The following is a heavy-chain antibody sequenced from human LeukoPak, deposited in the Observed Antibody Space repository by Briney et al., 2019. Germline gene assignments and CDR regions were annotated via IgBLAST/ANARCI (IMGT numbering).Heavy chain of an antibody. D-gene: IGHD6-13*01. CDR1: GFSVSSNY. CDR3: ATTMAAVAYYLDY. Sequence: GGSLRLSCAASGFSVSSNYMTWVRQPPGKGLEWVSVMYSGGGTYYADSVRGRFTITRDNSKNTVYLQMNSLRAIDTAVYYCATTMAAVAYYLDYWGQGALVTVSS. V-gene: IGHV3-53*05. CDR2: MYSGGGT. J-gene: IGHJ4*02.